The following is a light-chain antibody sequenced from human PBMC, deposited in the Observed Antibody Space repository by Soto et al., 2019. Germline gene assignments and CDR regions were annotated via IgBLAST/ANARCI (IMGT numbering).Light chain of an antibody. V-gene: IGKV3-11*01. Sequence: EVVLTQSPATLSLSPGDRAILSGRASHSIEKYFAWYQQNPGQTPRLLIYDSSNRATGLPARFSGSGSETNFTLTISSLEPEDFAVYYCRQHKHWPPLTFGGGTKVEIK. CDR2: DSS. CDR3: RQHKHWPPLT. J-gene: IGKJ4*01. CDR1: HSIEKY.